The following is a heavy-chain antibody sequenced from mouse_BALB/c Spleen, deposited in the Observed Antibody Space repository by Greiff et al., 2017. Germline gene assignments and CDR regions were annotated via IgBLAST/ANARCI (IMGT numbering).Heavy chain of an antibody. D-gene: IGHD1-1*01. V-gene: IGHV1S135*01. CDR3: AYGSSYGWYFDV. J-gene: IGHJ1*01. CDR2: IDPYNGGT. Sequence: VQLKESGPELVKPGASVKVSCKASGYAFTSYNMYWVKQSHGKSLEWIGYIDPYNGGTSYNQKFKGKATLTVDKSSSTAYMHLNSLTSEDSAVYYCAYGSSYGWYFDVWGAGTTVTVSS. CDR1: GYAFTSYN.